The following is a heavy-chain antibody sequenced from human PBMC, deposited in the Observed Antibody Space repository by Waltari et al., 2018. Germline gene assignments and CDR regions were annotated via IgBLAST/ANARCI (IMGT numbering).Heavy chain of an antibody. CDR3: ARDPARRADY. J-gene: IGHJ4*02. Sequence: EVQLVESGGGLVQPGGSLRLSCVASGFTLSNDWMHWVRQAPGKGLEWVANIKPDGSQTDYVDSVKGRFAISRDNARNSLYLQMNSLRADDTAIYYCARDPARRADYWGQGTLVTVSS. V-gene: IGHV3-7*01. CDR2: IKPDGSQT. CDR1: GFTLSNDW.